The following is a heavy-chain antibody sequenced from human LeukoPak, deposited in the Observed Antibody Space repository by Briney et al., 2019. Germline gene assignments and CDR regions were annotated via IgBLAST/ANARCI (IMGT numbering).Heavy chain of an antibody. CDR2: ISAYNGKT. V-gene: IGHV1-18*01. Sequence: GASVKVSCKASGYTLINYGLNWVRQAPGQGLEWMGWISAYNGKTKYSQKFQGRVAMTTDTSTSTAYMELRSLRSDDTAVYYCAREYPLDYYDSSGLSDYWGQGTLVTVSS. CDR3: AREYPLDYYDSSGLSDY. D-gene: IGHD3-22*01. CDR1: GYTLINYG. J-gene: IGHJ4*02.